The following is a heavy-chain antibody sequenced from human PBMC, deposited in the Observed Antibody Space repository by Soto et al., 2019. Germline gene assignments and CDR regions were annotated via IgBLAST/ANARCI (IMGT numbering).Heavy chain of an antibody. CDR3: ARDAGIQLWLEDAFDI. Sequence: GGSLRLSCAASGFTFSSYAMSWVRQAPGKGLEYVSAISSNGGSTYYANSVKGRFTISRDNSKNTLYLQMGSLRAEDMAVYYCARDAGIQLWLEDAFDIWGQGTMVTVSS. V-gene: IGHV3-64*01. CDR1: GFTFSSYA. J-gene: IGHJ3*02. CDR2: ISSNGGST. D-gene: IGHD5-18*01.